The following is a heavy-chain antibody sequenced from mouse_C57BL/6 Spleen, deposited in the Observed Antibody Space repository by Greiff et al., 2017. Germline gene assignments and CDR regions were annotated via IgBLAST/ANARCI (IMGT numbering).Heavy chain of an antibody. CDR3: ARRGVITTVVAPFDY. CDR1: GYTFTDYN. CDR2: INPNNGGT. D-gene: IGHD1-1*01. Sequence: EVQLQQSGPELVKPGASVKIPCKASGYTFTDYNMDWVKQSHGKSLEWIGDINPNNGGTIYNQKFKGKATLTVDKSSSTAYMELRSLTSEDTAVYYCARRGVITTVVAPFDYWGQGTTLTVSS. J-gene: IGHJ2*01. V-gene: IGHV1-18*01.